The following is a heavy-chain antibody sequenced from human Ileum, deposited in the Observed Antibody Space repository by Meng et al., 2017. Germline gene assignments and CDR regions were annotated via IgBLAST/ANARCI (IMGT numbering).Heavy chain of an antibody. J-gene: IGHJ4*02. D-gene: IGHD6-19*01. Sequence: GESLKISCAASGFPFSIFEMNWVRRAPGKGLEWVSYISSSGSTIYYADSVKGRFTISRDDAKTSLYLRMNSLGAEDTAIYCCIGGGWRFFDYWGQGTLVTVSS. V-gene: IGHV3-48*03. CDR1: GFPFSIFE. CDR3: IGGGWRFFDY. CDR2: ISSSGSTI.